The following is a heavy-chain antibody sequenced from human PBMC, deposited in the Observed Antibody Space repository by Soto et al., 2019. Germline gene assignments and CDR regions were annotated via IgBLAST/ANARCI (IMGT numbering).Heavy chain of an antibody. Sequence: PGEYLKISCKGSGYSFTTYWIGWVRQMPGKGLEWMGIIYPGDSDTRYNPSFQGQVTISAAKSVTTAYLQWSSLGASDTAMYYFVRHSAARLTVRDYWAQGTSVIVFS. CDR3: VRHSAARLTVRDY. D-gene: IGHD3-16*01. J-gene: IGHJ4*02. CDR1: GYSFTTYW. CDR2: IYPGDSDT. V-gene: IGHV5-51*01.